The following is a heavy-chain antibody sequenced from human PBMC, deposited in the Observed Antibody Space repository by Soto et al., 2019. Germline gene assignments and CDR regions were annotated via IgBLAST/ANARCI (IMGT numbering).Heavy chain of an antibody. J-gene: IGHJ4*02. V-gene: IGHV3-48*02. CDR3: AGGRITLRN. CDR1: EFTFSSDP. Sequence: PGGSLRLSCAASEFTFSSDPMTWVRQDPGKGLEWISYTSSSPSHIHYEHYVKGRFTISRDNDKKQLYLHMNSLREEETAVYYCAGGRITLRNWGQGTPVTVSS. D-gene: IGHD3-22*01. CDR2: TSSSPSHI.